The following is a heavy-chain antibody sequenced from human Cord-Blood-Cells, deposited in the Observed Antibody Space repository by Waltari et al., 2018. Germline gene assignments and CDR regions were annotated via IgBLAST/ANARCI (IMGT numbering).Heavy chain of an antibody. CDR1: GGSISSSSYY. V-gene: IGHV4-39*01. D-gene: IGHD1-7*01. J-gene: IGHJ3*02. CDR2: MYYSGST. CDR3: ARLSTNWNYACDI. Sequence: QLQLQESGPGLVKPSETLSLTCTVSGGSISSSSYYCGWIRQPPGKGLEWMGSMYYSGSTARNPALKRRGTISGEPSKNQFSLKLSSVTAADTAVYYGARLSTNWNYACDIWGQGTMVTVSS.